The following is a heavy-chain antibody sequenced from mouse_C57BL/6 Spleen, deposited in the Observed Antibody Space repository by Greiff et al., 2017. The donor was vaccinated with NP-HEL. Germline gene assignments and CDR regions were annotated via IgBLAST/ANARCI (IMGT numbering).Heavy chain of an antibody. Sequence: VQLQQSGAELVKPGASVKLSCTASGFNITDYYMHWVKQRTEQGLEWIGRIDPEDGETKYAPKFQGKATITADTSSNTAYLQLSSLTSEDTAVYYWAFYDGYSSPLYYFDYWGQGTTLTVSS. CDR3: AFYDGYSSPLYYFDY. V-gene: IGHV14-2*01. J-gene: IGHJ2*01. D-gene: IGHD2-3*01. CDR1: GFNITDYY. CDR2: IDPEDGET.